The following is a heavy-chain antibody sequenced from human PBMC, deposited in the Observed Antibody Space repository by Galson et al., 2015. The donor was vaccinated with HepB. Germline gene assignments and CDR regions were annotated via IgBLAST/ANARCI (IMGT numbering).Heavy chain of an antibody. Sequence: SLRLSCAASGFTFSSYSMNWVRQAPGKGLEWVSSISSSSSYIYYADSVKGRFTISRDNAKNSLYLQMNSLRAEDTAVYYCARDRCSSTSCRLDYWGQGTLVTVSS. J-gene: IGHJ4*02. CDR2: ISSSSSYI. D-gene: IGHD2-2*01. CDR1: GFTFSSYS. CDR3: ARDRCSSTSCRLDY. V-gene: IGHV3-21*01.